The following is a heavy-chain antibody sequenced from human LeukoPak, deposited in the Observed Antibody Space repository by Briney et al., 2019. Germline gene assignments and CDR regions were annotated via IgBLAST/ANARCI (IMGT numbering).Heavy chain of an antibody. CDR2: ISSGGGTI. V-gene: IGHV3-48*01. CDR1: GFTFSSYS. D-gene: IGHD6-19*01. CDR3: ARDPAGAGIYYDY. Sequence: PGGSLRLSCVASGFTFSSYSMNWVRQAPGKGLEWISYISSGGGTIHYADSVKGRFTISRDNAKNSLYLQMNSLRAEDTAVYYCARDPAGAGIYYDYWRQGTLVTVSS. J-gene: IGHJ4*02.